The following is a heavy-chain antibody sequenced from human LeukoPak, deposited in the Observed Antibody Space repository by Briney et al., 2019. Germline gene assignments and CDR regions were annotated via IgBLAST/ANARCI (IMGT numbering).Heavy chain of an antibody. J-gene: IGHJ6*03. V-gene: IGHV4-39*07. CDR1: GGSISTSNYY. Sequence: SETLSLTCTVSGGSISTSNYYWGWIRQPPGKGLEWIGEINHSGSTNYNPSLKSRVTISVDTSKNQFSLKLSSVTAADTAVYYCARGRRVLRFLEWSPPGTGYYYMDVWGKGTTVTVSS. D-gene: IGHD3-3*01. CDR2: INHSGST. CDR3: ARGRRVLRFLEWSPPGTGYYYMDV.